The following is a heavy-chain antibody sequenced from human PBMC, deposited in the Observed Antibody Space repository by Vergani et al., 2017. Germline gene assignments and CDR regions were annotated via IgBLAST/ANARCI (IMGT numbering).Heavy chain of an antibody. CDR1: GGSISSYY. V-gene: IGHV4-59*01. CDR3: ARALDGGWFGELAPQGFDY. J-gene: IGHJ4*02. D-gene: IGHD3-10*01. Sequence: QLQLQESGPGLVKPSETLSLTCTVSGGSISSYYWSWIRQPPGKGLEWIGYIYYSGSTNYNPSLKSRVTISVDTSKNQFSLKLRSVTAADTAVYYCARALDGGWFGELAPQGFDYWGQGTLVTVSS. CDR2: IYYSGST.